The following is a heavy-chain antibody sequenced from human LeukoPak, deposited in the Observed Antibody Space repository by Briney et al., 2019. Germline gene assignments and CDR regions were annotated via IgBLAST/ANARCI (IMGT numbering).Heavy chain of an antibody. CDR1: GFTFSDSW. D-gene: IGHD3-16*01. J-gene: IGHJ6*02. CDR2: MNQDGSEK. V-gene: IGHV3-7*01. Sequence: GGSLRLSCAASGFTFSDSWMSWVRQAPGKGLEWVANMNQDGSEKDYVDSVKGRLTISRDNARNSLYLQMGSLRAEDTAVYYCATYTHWVAGDVWGQGTTVTVSS. CDR3: ATYTHWVAGDV.